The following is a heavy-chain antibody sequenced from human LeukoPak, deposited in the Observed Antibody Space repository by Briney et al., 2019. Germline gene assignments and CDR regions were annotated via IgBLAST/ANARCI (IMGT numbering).Heavy chain of an antibody. J-gene: IGHJ4*02. D-gene: IGHD2-2*01. CDR1: GFTFSSYG. Sequence: PWGSLRLSCAASGFTFSSYGMHWVRQAPCKGLEWVGFIRYDGSNKYYADSVKGRFTISRDNSKNTLYLQMNSLRAEDTAVYYCARDRYCTTTRCSDYWGQGTLVTVSS. CDR2: IRYDGSNK. V-gene: IGHV3-30*02. CDR3: ARDRYCTTTRCSDY.